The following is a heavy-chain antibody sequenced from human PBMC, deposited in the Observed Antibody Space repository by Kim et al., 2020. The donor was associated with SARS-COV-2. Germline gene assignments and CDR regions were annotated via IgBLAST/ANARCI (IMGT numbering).Heavy chain of an antibody. CDR1: RFTFSSYA. CDR2: ISGSGGST. D-gene: IGHD6-25*01. Sequence: GGSLRLSCAASRFTFSSYAMSWVRQAPGKGLEWVSSISGSGGSTYYADPVKGRFTISRDNSRNTAYLQMNSLRAEDTAIYYCAKDRIVAAVMGALSGWGQGTLVTVSS. V-gene: IGHV3-23*01. CDR3: AKDRIVAAVMGALSG. J-gene: IGHJ4*02.